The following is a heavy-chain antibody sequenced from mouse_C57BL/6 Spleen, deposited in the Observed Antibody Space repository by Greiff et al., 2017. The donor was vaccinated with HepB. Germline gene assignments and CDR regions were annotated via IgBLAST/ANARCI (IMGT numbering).Heavy chain of an antibody. J-gene: IGHJ3*01. CDR2: ISYDGSN. CDR3: ARGGSWFAY. Sequence: EVQLQQSGPGLVKPSQSLSLTCSVTGYSITSGYYWNWIRQFPGNKLEWMGYISYDGSNNCNPSLKNRISITRDTSKNQFFLKLNSVTTEDTATYYCARGGSWFAYWGQGTLVTVSA. CDR1: GYSITSGYY. V-gene: IGHV3-6*01.